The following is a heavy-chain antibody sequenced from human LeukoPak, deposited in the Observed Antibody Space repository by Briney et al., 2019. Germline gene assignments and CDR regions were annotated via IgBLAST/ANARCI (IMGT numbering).Heavy chain of an antibody. Sequence: GGSLRLSCAASGFTFSSYAMSWVRQAPGKGREWVSAISGSGGSTYYADSVKGRFTISRDNSKNTLYLQMNSLRAEDTAVYYCAKYSYYDFWSGYFDYWGQGTLVTVSS. V-gene: IGHV3-23*01. CDR1: GFTFSSYA. D-gene: IGHD3-3*01. J-gene: IGHJ4*02. CDR3: AKYSYYDFWSGYFDY. CDR2: ISGSGGST.